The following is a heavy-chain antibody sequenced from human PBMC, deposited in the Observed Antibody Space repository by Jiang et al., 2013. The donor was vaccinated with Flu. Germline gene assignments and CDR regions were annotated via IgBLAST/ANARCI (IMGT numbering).Heavy chain of an antibody. V-gene: IGHV1-8*01. CDR1: GYTFTNSD. D-gene: IGHD2-15*01. CDR2: MNPNSGNT. J-gene: IGHJ4*02. Sequence: GAEVKKPGASVKVSCKASGYTFTNSDINWVRQATGQGLEWMGWMNPNSGNTGYAQKFQGRVTMTRNTSISTAYMELSSLRSEDTAVYYCARVRCSGGSCYWGKTLYYFDYWGQGTLVTVSS. CDR3: ARVRCSGGSCYWGKTLYYFDY.